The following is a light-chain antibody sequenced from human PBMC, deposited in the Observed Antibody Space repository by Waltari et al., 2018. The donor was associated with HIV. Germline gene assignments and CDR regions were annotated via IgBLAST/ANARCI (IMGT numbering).Light chain of an antibody. J-gene: IGLJ1*01. CDR2: EVT. V-gene: IGLV2-23*02. Sequence: QSALTQPASVSGSPGQSITISCTGSSSDVGKSSLVSWYQQHPGKAPKVLISEVTERPSGVSARFSASKSGNTASLTISGLQADDEADYYCCSYAASSTSPMVFGTGTKVTVL. CDR1: SSDVGKSSL. CDR3: CSYAASSTSPMV.